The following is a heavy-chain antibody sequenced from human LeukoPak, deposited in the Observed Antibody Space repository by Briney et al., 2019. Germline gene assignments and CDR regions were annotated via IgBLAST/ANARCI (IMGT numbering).Heavy chain of an antibody. CDR2: ISYSGST. J-gene: IGHJ6*03. Sequence: SSDTLSLTCSVSGGSISSRRHDSGWIRQPPGKGLEWIGIISYSGSTYYNPSLKSRVTISVDTSKNQFSLKLSSVTDADTAVYYCAIRLLRAGDFWSGYSGAGQGNYYYYYMDVWGKGTTVTVSS. V-gene: IGHV4-39*07. CDR1: GGSISSRRHD. D-gene: IGHD3-3*01. CDR3: AIRLLRAGDFWSGYSGAGQGNYYYYYMDV.